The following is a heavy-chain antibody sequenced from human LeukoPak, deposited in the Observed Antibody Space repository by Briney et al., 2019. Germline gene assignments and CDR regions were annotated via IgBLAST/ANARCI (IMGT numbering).Heavy chain of an antibody. J-gene: IGHJ5*02. CDR2: ISYDGKNK. V-gene: IGHV3-30*18. CDR1: GLSFSTYG. CDR3: AKAPPNCNSVSCYTDR. Sequence: GGSLRLSCAASGLSFSTYGMHWVRQAPGKGLEWVAVISYDGKNKNYADSVTGRFTISRDNSKNTLYLQMNSVRAEDTAVYYCAKAPPNCNSVSCYTDRWGQGTLVTVSS. D-gene: IGHD2-2*02.